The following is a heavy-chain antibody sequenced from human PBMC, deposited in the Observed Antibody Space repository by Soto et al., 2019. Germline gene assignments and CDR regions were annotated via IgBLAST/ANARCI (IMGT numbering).Heavy chain of an antibody. CDR3: ARDRGAATATGSPGY. J-gene: IGHJ4*02. D-gene: IGHD2-15*01. CDR1: GGTFSSYA. Sequence: ASVKVSCKASGGTFSSYAISWVRQAPGQGLEWMGGIIPIYGTANYAQQLQGRVTMTTDASTSTAYMELSSLRSDDTAVYYCARDRGAATATGSPGYWGQGTLVTVSS. V-gene: IGHV1-69*05. CDR2: IIPIYGTA.